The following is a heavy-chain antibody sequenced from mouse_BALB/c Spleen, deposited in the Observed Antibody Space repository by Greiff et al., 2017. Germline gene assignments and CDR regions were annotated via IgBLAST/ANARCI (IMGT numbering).Heavy chain of an antibody. CDR1: GYSFTSYW. V-gene: IGHV1-5*01. CDR2: IYPGNSDT. J-gene: IGHJ4*01. Sequence: EVQLQQSGTVLARPGASVKMSCKASGYSFTSYWLYWVKQRPGQGLEWIGAIYPGNSDTSYNQKFKGKAKLTAVTSTSTAYMELSSLTNEDSAVYYCTREGLRGAMDYWGQGTSVTVSS. D-gene: IGHD3-1*01. CDR3: TREGLRGAMDY.